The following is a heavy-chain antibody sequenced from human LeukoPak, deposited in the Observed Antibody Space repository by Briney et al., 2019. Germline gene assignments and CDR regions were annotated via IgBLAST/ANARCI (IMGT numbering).Heavy chain of an antibody. J-gene: IGHJ4*02. Sequence: ASVKVSCKAPGYTFTSYDINWVRQATGQGLEWMGWMNPNSGNTGYAQKFQGGVTMTRNTSISTAYMELSSLRSEDTAVYYCARAENSFVDYWGQGTLVTVSS. D-gene: IGHD5-18*01. CDR2: MNPNSGNT. CDR1: GYTFTSYD. V-gene: IGHV1-8*01. CDR3: ARAENSFVDY.